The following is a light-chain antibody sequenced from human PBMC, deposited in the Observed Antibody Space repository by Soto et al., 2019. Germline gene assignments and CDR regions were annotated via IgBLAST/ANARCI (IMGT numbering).Light chain of an antibody. CDR1: QSISSY. Sequence: DIQMTQSPSSLSASVGDRVTITCRESQSISSYLNWYQQKPGKAPKLLIYAASSLQSGVPSRFSGSGSGTDFTLTISSLQPEYFATYYCQQSYSTRETFGQGTKVEIK. CDR3: QQSYSTRET. CDR2: AAS. J-gene: IGKJ1*01. V-gene: IGKV1-39*01.